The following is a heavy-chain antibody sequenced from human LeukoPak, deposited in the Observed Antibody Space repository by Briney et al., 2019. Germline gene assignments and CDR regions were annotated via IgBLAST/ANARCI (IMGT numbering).Heavy chain of an antibody. V-gene: IGHV3-23*01. Sequence: GGSLRLSCAASGFTFSSCAMSWVRQAPGKGLEWVSAISGSGGSTYYADSVKGRFTISRDNSKNTLYLQMNSLRAEDTAVYYCATLASMIVVVTPYYFDYWGQGTLVTVSS. CDR2: ISGSGGST. CDR1: GFTFSSCA. D-gene: IGHD3-22*01. J-gene: IGHJ4*02. CDR3: ATLASMIVVVTPYYFDY.